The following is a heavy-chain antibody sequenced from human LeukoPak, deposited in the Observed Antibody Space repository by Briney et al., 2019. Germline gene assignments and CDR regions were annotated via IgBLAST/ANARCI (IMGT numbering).Heavy chain of an antibody. CDR2: IYSGGST. CDR3: ARDRGYSYGHFDY. CDR1: GYTVSSNY. V-gene: IGHV3-53*01. J-gene: IGHJ4*02. D-gene: IGHD5-18*01. Sequence: GGSLRLSCAASGYTVSSNYMSWVRQAPGKGREWVSVIYSGGSTYYADSVKGRFTISRDNSKNTLYLQMNSLRAEYTAVYYCARDRGYSYGHFDYWGQGTLVTVSS.